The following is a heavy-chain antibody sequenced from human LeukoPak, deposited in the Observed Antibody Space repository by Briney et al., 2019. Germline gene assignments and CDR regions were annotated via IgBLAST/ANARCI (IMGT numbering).Heavy chain of an antibody. Sequence: GGSLRLSCAASGFSFGSYAMGWTRQAPGQGLEWVSAIGGTGYSTYYADSVKGRFSISRDNSKNTLYLHMDSLRAEDTAVYYCAKVMNMIVVASIDSWGQGILVTVSS. CDR1: GFSFGSYA. CDR3: AKVMNMIVVASIDS. CDR2: IGGTGYST. V-gene: IGHV3-23*01. J-gene: IGHJ4*02. D-gene: IGHD3-22*01.